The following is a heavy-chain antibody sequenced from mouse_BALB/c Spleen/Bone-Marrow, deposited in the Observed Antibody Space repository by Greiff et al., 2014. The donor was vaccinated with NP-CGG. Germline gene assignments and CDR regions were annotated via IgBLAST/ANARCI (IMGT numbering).Heavy chain of an antibody. CDR2: IWAGGST. D-gene: IGHD2-3*01. CDR3: ARVYLWYFDV. J-gene: IGHJ1*01. V-gene: IGHV2-9*02. Sequence: QVQLKESGPGLVTPSQSLSITCTVSGFSLTSYGVHWVRQPPGKGLEWLGVIWAGGSTNYNSALMSRLSISKDNSKSQVFLKMNSLQTDDTAMYYCARVYLWYFDVWGAGTTVTVSS. CDR1: GFSLTSYG.